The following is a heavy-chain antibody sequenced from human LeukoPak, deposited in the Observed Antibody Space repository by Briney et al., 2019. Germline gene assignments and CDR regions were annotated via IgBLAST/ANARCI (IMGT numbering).Heavy chain of an antibody. J-gene: IGHJ4*02. CDR1: GYTFTSYY. CDR2: INPSGGST. Sequence: ASVKVSCKASGYTFTSYYMHWVRQAPGQGLEWMGIINPSGGSTSYAQKFQGRVTMTRDTSTSTVYMELSSLRSEDTAVYYCARVGSTVFWSGYNYYFDYWGQGTLVTVSS. D-gene: IGHD3-3*01. CDR3: ARVGSTVFWSGYNYYFDY. V-gene: IGHV1-46*01.